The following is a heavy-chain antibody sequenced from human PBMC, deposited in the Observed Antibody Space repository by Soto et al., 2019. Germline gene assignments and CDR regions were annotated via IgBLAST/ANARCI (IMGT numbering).Heavy chain of an antibody. CDR3: AREGPNHRLS. V-gene: IGHV1-18*01. D-gene: IGHD3-16*02. J-gene: IGHJ5*02. CDR1: SYTFTSYG. CDR2: ITAYNGNT. Sequence: GASVKVSCKASSYTFTSYGFSWVRQAPGQGLELMGWITAYNGNTKYAQKWQGRFTMTTDTSTSTAYMELRSLRSDVTAVYYCAREGPNHRLSWGQGTLVTVSS.